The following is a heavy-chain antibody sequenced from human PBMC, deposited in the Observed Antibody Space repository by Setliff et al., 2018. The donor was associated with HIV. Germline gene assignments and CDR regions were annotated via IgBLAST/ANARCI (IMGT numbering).Heavy chain of an antibody. CDR1: GYTFTSYA. J-gene: IGHJ6*02. Sequence: ASVKVSCKASGYTFTSYAMNWVRQAPGQGLEWMGIIYPSDGRTTYAQEFQGRVTITTDESTSTAYMELSSLRSEDTAVYYCARDNTYYYYGMDVWGQGTTVTVSS. V-gene: IGHV1-46*01. CDR3: ARDNTYYYYGMDV. CDR2: IYPSDGRT.